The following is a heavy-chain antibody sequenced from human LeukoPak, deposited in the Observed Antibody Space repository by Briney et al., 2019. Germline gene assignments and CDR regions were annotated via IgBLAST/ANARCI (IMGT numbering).Heavy chain of an antibody. V-gene: IGHV6-1*01. J-gene: IGHJ4*02. CDR1: GDSVSSNSAA. Sequence: SQTLSLTCAISGDSVSSNSAAWNWIRQSPSRGLEWLGSTYYRSKWYNDYAVSVKSRITINPDTSKNQFSLQLNSVTPEDTAVYYCARAGAYYYDSSGYYSFDYWGQGTLVTVSS. CDR2: TYYRSKWYN. D-gene: IGHD3-22*01. CDR3: ARAGAYYYDSSGYYSFDY.